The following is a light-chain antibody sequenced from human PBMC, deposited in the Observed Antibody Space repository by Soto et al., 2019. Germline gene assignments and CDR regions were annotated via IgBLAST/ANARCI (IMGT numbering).Light chain of an antibody. CDR2: YDD. V-gene: IGLV1-36*01. CDR3: AAWDDSLNALV. Sequence: QSVLTQPPSVSEAPRQRVTISCSGSSSNIGNNAVNWYQQLPGKAPKLLIYYDDLLPSGVSDRFSGYKSGTSASLAIGGLQSEDEADYYGAAWDDSLNALVFGGGTQLTVL. CDR1: SSNIGNNA. J-gene: IGLJ2*01.